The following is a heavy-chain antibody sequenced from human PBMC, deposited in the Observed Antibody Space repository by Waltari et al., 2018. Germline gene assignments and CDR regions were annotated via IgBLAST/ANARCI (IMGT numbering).Heavy chain of an antibody. CDR1: GGSISSHY. CDR2: IYYSGST. V-gene: IGHV4-59*11. Sequence: QVQLQESGPGLVKPSETLSLTCTVSGGSISSHYWSWIRQPPGKGLEWIGYIYYSGSTNYNPSLKSRVTISVDTSKNQFSLKLSSVTAADTALYYCAKGAIVRYFDWLSYYYMDVWGKGTTVTVSS. J-gene: IGHJ6*03. CDR3: AKGAIVRYFDWLSYYYMDV. D-gene: IGHD3-9*01.